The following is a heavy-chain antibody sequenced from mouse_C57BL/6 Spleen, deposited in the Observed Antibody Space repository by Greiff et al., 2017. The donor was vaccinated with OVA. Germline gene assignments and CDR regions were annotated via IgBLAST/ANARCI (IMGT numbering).Heavy chain of an antibody. CDR2: IYPGDGDT. CDR3: AVYGSSSYFDY. CDR1: GYAFSSSW. Sequence: VQLQQSGPELVKPGASVKISCKASGYAFSSSWMNWVKQRPGKGLEWIGRIYPGDGDTNYNGKFKGKATLTADKSSSTAYMQLSSLTSEDSAVYFCAVYGSSSYFDYWGQGTTLTVSS. D-gene: IGHD1-1*01. V-gene: IGHV1-82*01. J-gene: IGHJ2*01.